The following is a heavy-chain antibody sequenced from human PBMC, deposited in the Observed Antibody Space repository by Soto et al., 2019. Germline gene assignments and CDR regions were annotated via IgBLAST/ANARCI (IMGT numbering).Heavy chain of an antibody. CDR3: AKLTTEPYYDFWSGYYQIFDY. V-gene: IGHV3-30*18. CDR2: ISYDGSNK. Sequence: GGSLRLSCAASGFTFSSYGMHWVRQAPGKGLEWVAVISYDGSNKYYADSVKGRFTISRDNSKNTLYLQMNSLRAEDTAVYYCAKLTTEPYYDFWSGYYQIFDYWGQGTLVTVSS. J-gene: IGHJ4*02. D-gene: IGHD3-3*01. CDR1: GFTFSSYG.